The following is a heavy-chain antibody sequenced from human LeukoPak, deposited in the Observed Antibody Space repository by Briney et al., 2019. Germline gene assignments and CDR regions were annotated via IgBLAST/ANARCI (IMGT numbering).Heavy chain of an antibody. CDR3: ARGPPGRGRQWLNDNWFDP. V-gene: IGHV4-61*02. D-gene: IGHD6-19*01. CDR1: GGSISSGSYY. Sequence: SQTLSLTCTVSGGSISSGSYYWRWIRQPAGKGLEWIGRIYTSGSTNYNPSLKSRVTISVDTSKNQFSLKLSSVTAADTAVYYCARGPPGRGRQWLNDNWFDPWGQGTLVTVSS. CDR2: IYTSGST. J-gene: IGHJ5*02.